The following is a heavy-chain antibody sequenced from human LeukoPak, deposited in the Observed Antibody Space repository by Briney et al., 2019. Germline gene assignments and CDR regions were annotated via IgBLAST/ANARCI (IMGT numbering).Heavy chain of an antibody. Sequence: PGGSLRLSCAASGFTFSSYGMHWVRQAPGKGLEWVAVIWYDGSNKYYADSVKGRFTISRDNSKNTLYLQMNILRAEDTAVYYCARDQDWGSSSWFDYWGQGTLSPSPQ. V-gene: IGHV3-33*01. CDR2: IWYDGSNK. D-gene: IGHD6-13*01. CDR1: GFTFSSYG. J-gene: IGHJ4*02. CDR3: ARDQDWGSSSWFDY.